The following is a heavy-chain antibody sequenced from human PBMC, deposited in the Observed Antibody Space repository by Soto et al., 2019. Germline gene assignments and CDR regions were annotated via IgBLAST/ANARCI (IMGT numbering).Heavy chain of an antibody. D-gene: IGHD2-21*02. Sequence: SGTLSLTCTVSGDSISSYYWNWIRQPPGRGLEWIGYIFYSGATEYNPSLNNRVTISLDTSKNQFSLKVTSVTAADTAVYHCAGFRGDSFAFEYWGQGSLVTVSS. V-gene: IGHV4-59*01. CDR2: IFYSGAT. CDR1: GDSISSYY. J-gene: IGHJ4*02. CDR3: AGFRGDSFAFEY.